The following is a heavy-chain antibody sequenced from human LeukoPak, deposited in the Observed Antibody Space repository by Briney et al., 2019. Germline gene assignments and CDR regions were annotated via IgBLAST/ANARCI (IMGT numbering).Heavy chain of an antibody. J-gene: IGHJ4*02. V-gene: IGHV4-39*07. Sequence: ASETLSLTCTVSGGSISSSSYYWGWIRQPPGKGLEWIGSIYYSGSTNYNPSLKSRVTISVDTSKNQFSLKLSSVTAADTAVYYCARGGRDGYNSFNFDYWGQGTLVTVSS. CDR3: ARGGRDGYNSFNFDY. D-gene: IGHD5-24*01. CDR1: GGSISSSSYY. CDR2: IYYSGST.